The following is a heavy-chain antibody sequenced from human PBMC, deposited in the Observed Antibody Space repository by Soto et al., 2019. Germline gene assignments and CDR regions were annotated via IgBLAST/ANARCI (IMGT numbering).Heavy chain of an antibody. J-gene: IGHJ6*02. CDR1: GGTFASYS. D-gene: IGHD6-25*01. CDR2: IIPLLTTV. V-gene: IGHV1-69*06. CDR3: ARDPVDLFGYMDV. Sequence: QEELVQSGAEVKKPGSSVNVSCKASGGTFASYSITWVRQAPGQRLEWMVEIIPLLTTVNYAQKFQGRVTITGDRSTSTVYMALSRLRSDDTAVYYCARDPVDLFGYMDVWGHGTTVTVS.